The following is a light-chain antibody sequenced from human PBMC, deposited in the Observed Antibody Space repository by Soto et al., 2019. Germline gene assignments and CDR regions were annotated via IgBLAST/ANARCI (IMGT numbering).Light chain of an antibody. Sequence: DIQMTQSPSSLSASVGDRVTITCRASQGIRHYLAWYQQKPGRVPKLLIYAASTLQSGVPSRFSGSGSGTDFTLTISSLQPEDVATYYCQKYNAAPWTFGQGTKVELK. J-gene: IGKJ1*01. V-gene: IGKV1-27*01. CDR3: QKYNAAPWT. CDR1: QGIRHY. CDR2: AAS.